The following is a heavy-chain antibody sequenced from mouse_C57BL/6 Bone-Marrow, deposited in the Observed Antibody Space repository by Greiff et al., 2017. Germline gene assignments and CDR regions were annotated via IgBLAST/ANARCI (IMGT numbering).Heavy chain of an antibody. J-gene: IGHJ4*01. CDR2: ISSGGSYT. Sequence: EVQRVESGGDLVKPGGSLKLSCAASGFTFSSYGMSWVRQTPDKRLEWVATISSGGSYTYYPDSVKGRFTISRDNAKNTLYLQMSSLKSEDTAMYYCARGTPYAMDYWGQGTSVTVSS. CDR1: GFTFSSYG. CDR3: ARGTPYAMDY. V-gene: IGHV5-6*01.